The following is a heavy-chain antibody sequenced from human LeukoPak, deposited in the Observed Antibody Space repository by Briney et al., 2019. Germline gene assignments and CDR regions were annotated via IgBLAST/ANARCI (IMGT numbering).Heavy chain of an antibody. CDR2: ISSSSSYI. D-gene: IGHD3-22*01. CDR1: GFTFIYYS. J-gene: IGHJ3*02. CDR3: ARGKRIGFYDCTRYYLDAFDI. V-gene: IGHV3-21*01. Sequence: GGSLRLSCAASGFTFIYYSMNWVRQAPGKGLEWVSSISSSSSYIYYADSVKGRFTISRDNAKNSLYLQMNSLRAEDTAVYYCARGKRIGFYDCTRYYLDAFDIWGQGPMVTVSS.